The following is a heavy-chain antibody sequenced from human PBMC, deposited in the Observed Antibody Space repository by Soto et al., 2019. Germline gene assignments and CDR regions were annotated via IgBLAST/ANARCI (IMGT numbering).Heavy chain of an antibody. V-gene: IGHV3-30-3*02. CDR1: GFGFGGKT. J-gene: IGHJ5*02. CDR3: ATDIHATWLLNS. Sequence: GGSLRLSCAASGFGFGGKTMYWVRQAPGRGLEWVALIAPDGSQIYYADSVKGRFTISRDNSKNTLYLQMDNLRAEDTSLYLCATDIHATWLLNSWGQGTLVTVS. D-gene: IGHD2-2*02. CDR2: IAPDGSQI.